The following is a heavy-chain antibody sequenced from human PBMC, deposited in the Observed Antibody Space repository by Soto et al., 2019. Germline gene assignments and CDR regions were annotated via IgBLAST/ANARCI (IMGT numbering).Heavy chain of an antibody. J-gene: IGHJ5*02. CDR2: IYYSGST. CDR1: GGSVSSGSYY. D-gene: IGHD3-10*01. Sequence: PSETLSLTCTVSGGSVSSGSYYWSWIRQPPGKGLEWIGYIYYSGSTNYNPSLKSRVTISVDTSKNQFSLKLSSVTAADSAVYYCVRVGAYYYGSGSYLEVDNWFDPWGQGTLVTVSS. CDR3: VRVGAYYYGSGSYLEVDNWFDP. V-gene: IGHV4-61*01.